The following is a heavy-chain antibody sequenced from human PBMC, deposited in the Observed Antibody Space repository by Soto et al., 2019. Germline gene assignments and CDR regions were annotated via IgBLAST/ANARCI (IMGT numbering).Heavy chain of an antibody. CDR2: IYYSGST. CDR1: GGSISRGDYY. J-gene: IGHJ3*02. V-gene: IGHV4-30-4*01. Sequence: PSETLSLTCTVSGGSISRGDYYWSWIRQPPGKGLEWIGDIYYSGSTYYNPSLKSRVTISVDTSKNQFSLKLSSVTAADTAVYYCARVRHINAFDIWGQGTTVTVSS. D-gene: IGHD1-20*01. CDR3: ARVRHINAFDI.